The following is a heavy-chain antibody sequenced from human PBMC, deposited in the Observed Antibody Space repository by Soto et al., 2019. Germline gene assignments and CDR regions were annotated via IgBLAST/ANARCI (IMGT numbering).Heavy chain of an antibody. CDR1: GFTFSAFD. V-gene: IGHV3-13*01. J-gene: IGHJ5*02. Sequence: EVQLVESGGGLVEPGGSLRLSCAASGFTFSAFDMHWVRQATGKGLELVASIGTQPDSYYPDSVKGRFTISRENAKNSLYLQMNSLRAGDTALYYCARQASYWHGGGGWFDPWGQGTLVTVSS. CDR3: ARQASYWHGGGGWFDP. CDR2: IGTQPDS. D-gene: IGHD2-15*01.